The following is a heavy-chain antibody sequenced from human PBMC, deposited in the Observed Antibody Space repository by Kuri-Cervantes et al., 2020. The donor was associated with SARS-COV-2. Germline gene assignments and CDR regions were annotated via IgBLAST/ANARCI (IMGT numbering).Heavy chain of an antibody. Sequence: SQTLSLTCAVYGGSFSGYYWSWIRQPPGKGLEWIGEINHSGSTNYNPSLKSRVTISVDTSKNQFSLKLSSVTAADTAVYYCARYCSGGSCYFRDYWGRGTLVTVSS. D-gene: IGHD2-15*01. CDR2: INHSGST. CDR3: ARYCSGGSCYFRDY. CDR1: GGSFSGYY. V-gene: IGHV4-34*01. J-gene: IGHJ4*02.